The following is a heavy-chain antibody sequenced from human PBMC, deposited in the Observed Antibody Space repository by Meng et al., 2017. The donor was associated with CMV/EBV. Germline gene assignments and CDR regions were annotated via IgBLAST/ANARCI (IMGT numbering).Heavy chain of an antibody. D-gene: IGHD6-13*01. CDR2: ISGSGGST. Sequence: GESLKISCAASGFTFSSYAMSWVRQAPGKGLEWVSVISGSGGSTYYADSVKGRFTISRDNSKNTLYLQMNSLRAEDTAVYYCAKVAVPHSSSFYNWFDPWGQGTLVTVSS. J-gene: IGHJ5*02. CDR1: GFTFSSYA. V-gene: IGHV3-23*01. CDR3: AKVAVPHSSSFYNWFDP.